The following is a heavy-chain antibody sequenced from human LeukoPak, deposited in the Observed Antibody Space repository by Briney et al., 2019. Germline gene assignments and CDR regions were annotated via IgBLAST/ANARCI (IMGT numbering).Heavy chain of an antibody. CDR1: GVTFRSYW. V-gene: IGHV3-7*01. D-gene: IGHD6-6*01. CDR2: IKEDASEK. Sequence: SGGSLRLSCAASGVTFRSYWMSWVRQAPGKGLEWVANIKEDASEKYYVDSVKGRFTISRDNAKNSLYLQMSSLRAEDTAVYYCASRYSSSDHWGQGTLVAVSS. J-gene: IGHJ4*02. CDR3: ASRYSSSDH.